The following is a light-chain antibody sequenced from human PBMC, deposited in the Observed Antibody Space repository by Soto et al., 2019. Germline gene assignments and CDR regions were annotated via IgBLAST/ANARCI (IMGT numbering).Light chain of an antibody. CDR1: QSVSRN. V-gene: IGKV3-15*01. Sequence: EIVMTQSPATLSVSPGERATLSCRASQSVSRNLAWYQQKPGQAPRLLIYGASTRATGIPARFSGSGSGTEFTLTISSMQSEDFAVYYCQQYNNWPPLINFGQGTRLEIK. CDR3: QQYNNWPPLIN. CDR2: GAS. J-gene: IGKJ5*01.